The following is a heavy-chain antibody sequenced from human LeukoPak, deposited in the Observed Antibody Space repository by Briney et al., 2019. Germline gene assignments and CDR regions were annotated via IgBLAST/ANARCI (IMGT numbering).Heavy chain of an antibody. CDR2: INPSGGST. Sequence: GASVKVSCKASGYTFTGYYMHWVRQAPGQGLEWMGIINPSGGSTSYAQKFQGRVTMTRDTSTSTVYMELSSLRSEDTAVYYCAKSASSSPFDYWGQGTLVTVSS. CDR1: GYTFTGYY. D-gene: IGHD6-6*01. J-gene: IGHJ4*02. V-gene: IGHV1-46*01. CDR3: AKSASSSPFDY.